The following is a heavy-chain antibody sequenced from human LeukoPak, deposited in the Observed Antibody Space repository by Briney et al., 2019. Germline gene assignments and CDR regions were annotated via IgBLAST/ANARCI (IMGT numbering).Heavy chain of an antibody. V-gene: IGHV1-69*05. CDR3: AKDDGSATMGFDS. D-gene: IGHD1-26*01. CDR2: IIPIFRTT. CDR1: GGTFINYA. J-gene: IGHJ5*01. Sequence: GASVKVSCKASGGTFINYAFSWVRQAPGQGLEWMGGIIPIFRTTNYAEQFQGRVTITTDESTNTAYLDLSSLRSEDTAVYYCAKDDGSATMGFDSWGQGTLVSVSS.